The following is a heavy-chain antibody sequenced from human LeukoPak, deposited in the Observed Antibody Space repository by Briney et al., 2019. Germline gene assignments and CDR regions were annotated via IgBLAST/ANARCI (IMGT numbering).Heavy chain of an antibody. CDR3: ARHFSSYYYMDV. V-gene: IGHV4-39*01. Sequence: PSETLSLTCTVSGGSISSTIYYWGWIRQPPGKGLEWIGSIYSSGSTYYNPSLKSRVTISVDTSKNQFSLKLSSVTAADTAVYYCARHFSSYYYMDVWGKGTTVTVSS. CDR2: IYSSGST. CDR1: GGSISSTIYY. J-gene: IGHJ6*03. D-gene: IGHD3-3*02.